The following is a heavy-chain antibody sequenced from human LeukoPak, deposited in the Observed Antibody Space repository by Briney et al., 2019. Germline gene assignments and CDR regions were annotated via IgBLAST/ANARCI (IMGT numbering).Heavy chain of an antibody. V-gene: IGHV1-3*01. D-gene: IGHD3-3*01. CDR1: GYTFTSYA. J-gene: IGHJ4*02. CDR2: INAGNGNT. Sequence: GASVKVSCKASGYTFTSYAMHWVRQAPGQRLEWMGWINAGNGNTKYSQKFQGRVTITRDTSASTAYIELSSLRSEDTAVYYCARPYDTWSRRGNFDSWGQGTLVVVSS. CDR3: ARPYDTWSRRGNFDS.